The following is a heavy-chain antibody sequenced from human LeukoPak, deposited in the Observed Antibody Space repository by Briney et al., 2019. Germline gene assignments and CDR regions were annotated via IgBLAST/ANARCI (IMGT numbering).Heavy chain of an antibody. CDR1: GFTFSSYG. Sequence: GGSLRLFCAASGFTFSSYGMHWVRQAPGKGLEWVAVIWYDGSNKYYADPVKGRFTISRDNSKNTLYLQMNSLRAEDTAVYYCARAGYSYGSLDYWGQGTLVTVSS. CDR3: ARAGYSYGSLDY. D-gene: IGHD5-18*01. V-gene: IGHV3-33*01. CDR2: IWYDGSNK. J-gene: IGHJ4*02.